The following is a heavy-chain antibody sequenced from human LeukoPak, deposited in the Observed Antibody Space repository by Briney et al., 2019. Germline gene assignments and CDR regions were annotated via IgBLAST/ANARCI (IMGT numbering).Heavy chain of an antibody. J-gene: IGHJ4*02. Sequence: SETLSLTCTVSGDSISSSSYYWGWIRQPPGKGLEWIGSIYYSGSTYYNPSLKSRVTISVDTSKNQFSLKMSSVTAADTAVYYCASSNIVVVPAAPYYFDYWGQGTLVTVSS. CDR1: GDSISSSSYY. D-gene: IGHD2-2*01. CDR2: IYYSGST. CDR3: ASSNIVVVPAAPYYFDY. V-gene: IGHV4-39*07.